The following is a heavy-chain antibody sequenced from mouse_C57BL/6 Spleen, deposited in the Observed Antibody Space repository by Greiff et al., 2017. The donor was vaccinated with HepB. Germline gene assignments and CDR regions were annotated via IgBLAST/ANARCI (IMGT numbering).Heavy chain of an antibody. D-gene: IGHD1-1*01. J-gene: IGHJ3*01. CDR2: IYPGDGDT. V-gene: IGHV1-82*01. Sequence: QVQLQQSGPELVKPGASVKISCKASGYAFSSSWMNWVKQRPGKGLEWIGRIYPGDGDTNYNGKFKGNATLTADKSSSTAYMQLSSLTSEDSAVYFCARNYYGSSQFAYWGQGTLVTVSA. CDR3: ARNYYGSSQFAY. CDR1: GYAFSSSW.